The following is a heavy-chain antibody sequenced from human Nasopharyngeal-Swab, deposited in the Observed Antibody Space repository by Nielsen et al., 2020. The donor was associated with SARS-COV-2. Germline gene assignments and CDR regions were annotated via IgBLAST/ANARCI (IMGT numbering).Heavy chain of an antibody. D-gene: IGHD2-15*01. V-gene: IGHV4-31*02. Sequence: WIRQPPGKGLEWIGYIYYSGSTYYNPSLKSRVTISVDTSKNQSSLKLSSVTAADTAVYYCARAGGYCSGGSCRRHYYFDYWGQGTLVTVSS. CDR3: ARAGGYCSGGSCRRHYYFDY. CDR2: IYYSGST. J-gene: IGHJ4*02.